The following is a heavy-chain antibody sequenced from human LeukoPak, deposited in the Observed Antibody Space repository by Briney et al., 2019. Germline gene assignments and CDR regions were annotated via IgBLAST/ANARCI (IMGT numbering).Heavy chain of an antibody. J-gene: IGHJ4*02. CDR3: ARSDYYDSSGYPQALDY. CDR2: IKQDGSQK. D-gene: IGHD3-22*01. Sequence: GGSLRLSCAASGFTFSSYWMSWVRQAPGKGLEWVAKIKQDGSQKYYLDSVKGRFTISRDNSKNTLYLQMNSLRAEDTAVYYCARSDYYDSSGYPQALDYWGQGTLVTVSS. V-gene: IGHV3-7*01. CDR1: GFTFSSYW.